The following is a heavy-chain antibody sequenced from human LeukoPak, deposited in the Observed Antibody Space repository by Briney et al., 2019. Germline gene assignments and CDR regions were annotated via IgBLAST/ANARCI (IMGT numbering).Heavy chain of an antibody. Sequence: PSETLSLTCTVSGGSISSGSYYWSWIRQPAGKGLEWIGRIYTSGSTNYNPSLKSRVTISVDTSKNQFSLKLSSVTAADTAVYYCARGRVSCTNGVCYGRRSGPSYYMDVWGKGTTVTVSS. V-gene: IGHV4-61*02. J-gene: IGHJ6*03. CDR1: GGSISSGSYY. D-gene: IGHD2-8*01. CDR3: ARGRVSCTNGVCYGRRSGPSYYMDV. CDR2: IYTSGST.